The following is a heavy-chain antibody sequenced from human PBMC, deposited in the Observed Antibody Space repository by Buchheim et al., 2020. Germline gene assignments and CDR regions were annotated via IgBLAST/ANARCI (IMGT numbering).Heavy chain of an antibody. D-gene: IGHD3-10*01. CDR3: ARGNYYGSGHKQLWGYYYYGMDV. CDR1: GFTFSSYS. CDR2: ISSSSSYI. V-gene: IGHV3-21*01. Sequence: EVQLVESGGGLVKPGGSLRLSCAASGFTFSSYSMNWVRQAPGKGLEWVSSISSSSSYIYYADSVKGRFTISRDNAKNSLYLQMNSLRAEDTAVYYCARGNYYGSGHKQLWGYYYYGMDVWGQGTT. J-gene: IGHJ6*02.